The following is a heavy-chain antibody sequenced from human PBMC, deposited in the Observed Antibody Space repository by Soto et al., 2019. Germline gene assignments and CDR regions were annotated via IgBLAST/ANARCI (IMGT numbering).Heavy chain of an antibody. CDR1: GFTFSSYG. CDR3: AKDRYSSGWALDY. CDR2: ISYDGSNK. J-gene: IGHJ4*02. Sequence: QVQLVESGGGVVQPGRSLRLSCAASGFTFSSYGMHWVRQAPGKGLEWVAVISYDGSNKYYADSVKGRFTISRDNSKNTLYLQMKSLRAEDTAVYYCAKDRYSSGWALDYWGQGTLVTVSS. V-gene: IGHV3-30*18. D-gene: IGHD6-19*01.